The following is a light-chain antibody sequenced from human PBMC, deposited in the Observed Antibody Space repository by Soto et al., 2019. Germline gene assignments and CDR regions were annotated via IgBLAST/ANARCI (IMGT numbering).Light chain of an antibody. Sequence: QSALTQPASVSGSPGQSITISCTGTSSDVGGYNYVSWYQQHPGKPPKLMIYEVTNRPSGVSNRFSGSRSGNTASLTISGLQAKDEAYYYCSAYTTSNTWVFGGGTKLTVL. CDR1: SSDVGGYNY. J-gene: IGLJ3*02. CDR2: EVT. CDR3: SAYTTSNTWV. V-gene: IGLV2-14*01.